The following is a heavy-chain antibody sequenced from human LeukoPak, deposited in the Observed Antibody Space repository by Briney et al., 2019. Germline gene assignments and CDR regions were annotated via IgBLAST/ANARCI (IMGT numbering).Heavy chain of an antibody. D-gene: IGHD1-1*01. J-gene: IGHJ1*01. Sequence: GASPRLSCVASGFTFSSSAMSWVRQAPGEGLEWVSSISDSGGATYYADSVRGRFTISRDNSKNTLYLQMNGLRAEDTAIYYCAKEEKHLDSDWGQGTLVTVSS. CDR2: ISDSGGAT. CDR1: GFTFSSSA. CDR3: AKEEKHLDSD. V-gene: IGHV3-23*01.